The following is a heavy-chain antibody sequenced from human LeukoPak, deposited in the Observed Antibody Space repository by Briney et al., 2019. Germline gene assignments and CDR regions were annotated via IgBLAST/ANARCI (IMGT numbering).Heavy chain of an antibody. D-gene: IGHD6-19*01. CDR1: GGSISSYY. Sequence: SETLSLTCTVSGGSISSYYWSWIRQPPGKGLEWIGYIYYRGSTNYNPSLKSRVTISVDTSKNQFSLTLSSVTAADTAVYYCARADSGSGLRYWGQGTLVTVSS. CDR3: ARADSGSGLRY. V-gene: IGHV4-59*01. J-gene: IGHJ4*02. CDR2: IYYRGST.